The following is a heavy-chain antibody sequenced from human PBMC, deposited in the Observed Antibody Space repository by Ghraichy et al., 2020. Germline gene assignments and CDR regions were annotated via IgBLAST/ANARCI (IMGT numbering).Heavy chain of an antibody. CDR1: DGSIRSYY. D-gene: IGHD1-26*01. V-gene: IGHV4-59*01. Sequence: SETLSLTCTVSDGSIRSYYWSWIRQPPGKGLEWIGYIFYTGSTDYNPSLKSRVTISVATSKSQFSLRLSSVTTADTAVYYCAGYPTGSYRHFDSWGQGTLVTVSS. J-gene: IGHJ4*02. CDR3: AGYPTGSYRHFDS. CDR2: IFYTGST.